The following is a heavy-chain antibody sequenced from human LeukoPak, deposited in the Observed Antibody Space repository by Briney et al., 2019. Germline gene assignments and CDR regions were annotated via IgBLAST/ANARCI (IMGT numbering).Heavy chain of an antibody. D-gene: IGHD5-18*01. Sequence: GRSLRLSCSASGFTFSSYWMHWVRQAPGKGLVWVSRINSDGSSTSYADSVKGRFTISRDNAKNTLYLQMNSLRAEDTAVYYCAREWDTAMVTGFDYWGQGTLVTVSS. J-gene: IGHJ4*02. CDR2: INSDGSST. CDR1: GFTFSSYW. V-gene: IGHV3-74*01. CDR3: AREWDTAMVTGFDY.